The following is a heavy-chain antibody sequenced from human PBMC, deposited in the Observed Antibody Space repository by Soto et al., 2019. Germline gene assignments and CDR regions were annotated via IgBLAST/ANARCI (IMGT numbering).Heavy chain of an antibody. CDR2: IIPIFGTA. CDR1: GGTFSSYA. D-gene: IGHD3-3*01. CDR3: ARGLRFLEWLLCY. Sequence: SVKVSCKASGGTFSSYAISWVRQAPGQGLEWMGGIIPIFGTANYAQKFQGRVTITADESTSTAYMELSSLRSEDTAVYYCARGLRFLEWLLCYWGQGTPVTVSS. J-gene: IGHJ4*02. V-gene: IGHV1-69*13.